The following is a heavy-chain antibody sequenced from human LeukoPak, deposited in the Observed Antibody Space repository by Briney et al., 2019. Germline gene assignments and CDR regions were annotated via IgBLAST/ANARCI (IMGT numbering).Heavy chain of an antibody. CDR1: GRSFSGYY. V-gene: IGHV4-34*01. Sequence: SETLSLTCAVYGRSFSGYYWSWIRQPPGKGLEWIGEINHSGSTNYNPSLKSRVTISVDTSKNQFSLRLRSVTAADTAVYYCARVGAARYGDYWGQGTLVTVSS. D-gene: IGHD6-13*01. J-gene: IGHJ4*02. CDR3: ARVGAARYGDY. CDR2: INHSGST.